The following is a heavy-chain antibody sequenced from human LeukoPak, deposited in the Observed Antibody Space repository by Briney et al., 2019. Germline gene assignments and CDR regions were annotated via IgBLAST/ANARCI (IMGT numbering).Heavy chain of an antibody. V-gene: IGHV4-34*01. CDR3: ARDRLFGELLTHWFDP. CDR2: INHSGST. J-gene: IGHJ5*02. Sequence: SETLSLTCAVYGGSFSGYYWSWIRQPPGKGLEWIGEINHSGSTNYNPSLKSRVTISVDTSKNQFSLKLSSVTAADTAVYYCARDRLFGELLTHWFDPWGQGTLVTVSS. D-gene: IGHD3-10*02. CDR1: GGSFSGYY.